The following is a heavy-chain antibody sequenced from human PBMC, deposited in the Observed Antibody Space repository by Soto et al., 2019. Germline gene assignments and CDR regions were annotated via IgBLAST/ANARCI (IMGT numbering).Heavy chain of an antibody. D-gene: IGHD6-19*01. J-gene: IGHJ1*01. CDR1: GYTFTSYY. V-gene: IGHV1-46*03. CDR3: ARRVAVAGHEYFQH. Sequence: GASVKVSCKASGYTFTSYYMNWVRQAPGQGLVWMGIIDPGGGSTDYAQKFQGRITMTRDTSTSTVYMELSSLRSDDTAMYYCARRVAVAGHEYFQHWGQGTLVTVSS. CDR2: IDPGGGST.